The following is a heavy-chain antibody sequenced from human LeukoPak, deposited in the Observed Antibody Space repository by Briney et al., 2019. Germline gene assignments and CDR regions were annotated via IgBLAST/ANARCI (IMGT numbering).Heavy chain of an antibody. D-gene: IGHD2-21*02. CDR3: TSWGDTTAEYFQR. J-gene: IGHJ1*01. CDR2: INPDGRDT. V-gene: IGHV3-7*01. Sequence: RQAPGXGLEWVAHINPDGRDTYYVDSVKGRLTISRDNAQNSMYLQMNSLRVEDTAVYYCTSWGDTTAEYFQRWGQGTLVTVSS.